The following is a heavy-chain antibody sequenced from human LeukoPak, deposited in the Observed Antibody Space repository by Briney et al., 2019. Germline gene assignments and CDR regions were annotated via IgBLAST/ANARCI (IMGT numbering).Heavy chain of an antibody. Sequence: PSETLSLTCTVSGGSISCYYWSWIRQPAGKGLEWIGRIYSSGSTNFNPSLKSRVTMSVDTSKNQVSLNLSSVTAADTAVYYCARESISVGDYWGQGALVTVSS. CDR1: GGSISCYY. D-gene: IGHD6-19*01. V-gene: IGHV4-4*07. CDR2: IYSSGST. J-gene: IGHJ4*02. CDR3: ARESISVGDY.